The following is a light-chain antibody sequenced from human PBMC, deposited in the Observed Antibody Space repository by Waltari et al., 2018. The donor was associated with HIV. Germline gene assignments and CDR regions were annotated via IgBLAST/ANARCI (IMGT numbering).Light chain of an antibody. CDR2: DVI. Sequence: QSALTQPPSASGSPGQSVTLSCTGISSDVGGYNYVSWHQQHPGKAPKLMIYDVIKRPSGVPDRFSGSKSGNTASLTVSGLQPEDEADYYCSSHAGSKVVFGGGTRLTVL. CDR1: SSDVGGYNY. V-gene: IGLV2-8*01. J-gene: IGLJ2*01. CDR3: SSHAGSKVV.